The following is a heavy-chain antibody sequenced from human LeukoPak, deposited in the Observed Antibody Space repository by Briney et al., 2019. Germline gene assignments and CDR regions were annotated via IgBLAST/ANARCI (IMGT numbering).Heavy chain of an antibody. CDR1: GFTFSTYG. CDR3: ARDIAVVRGVMDY. J-gene: IGHJ4*02. D-gene: IGHD3-10*01. CDR2: IWYDGSNK. Sequence: GGSLRLSCAASGFTFSTYGMHWVHQAPGKGLEWVGVIWYDGSNKYYADSVKGRFTISRDNSKNTLYLQMNSLKAEDTAVYYCARDIAVVRGVMDYWGQGTLVTVSS. V-gene: IGHV3-33*01.